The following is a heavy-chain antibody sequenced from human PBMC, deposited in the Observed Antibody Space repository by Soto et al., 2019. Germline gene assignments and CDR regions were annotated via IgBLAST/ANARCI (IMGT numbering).Heavy chain of an antibody. CDR3: ARRPNYYDGYTYHGVYSMDV. CDR1: GYTFTNYY. Sequence: GASVKVSCKASGYTFTNYYIHWVRQAPGQGLEWMGIINPSGGSTSYAQKFRGGVTMTRDTSTSTVNMELSSLRSEDTAVYYCARRPNYYDGYTYHGVYSMDVWGQGTTVTVSS. J-gene: IGHJ6*02. D-gene: IGHD3-16*01. V-gene: IGHV1-46*01. CDR2: INPSGGST.